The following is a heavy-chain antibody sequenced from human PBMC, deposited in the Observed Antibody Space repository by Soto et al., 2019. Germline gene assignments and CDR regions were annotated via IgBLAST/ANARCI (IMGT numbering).Heavy chain of an antibody. CDR1: GFTFSSYG. J-gene: IGHJ6*02. CDR2: ISYDGSNK. Sequence: QVQLVESGGGVVQPGRSLRLSCAASGFTFSSYGMHWVRQAPGKGLEWVAVISYDGSNKYYADSVKGRFTISRDNSKNTLYLQMNSLRAEDTAVYYCAKDFGYSNPGGYYYYGMDVWGQGTTVTVSS. V-gene: IGHV3-30*18. CDR3: AKDFGYSNPGGYYYYGMDV. D-gene: IGHD4-4*01.